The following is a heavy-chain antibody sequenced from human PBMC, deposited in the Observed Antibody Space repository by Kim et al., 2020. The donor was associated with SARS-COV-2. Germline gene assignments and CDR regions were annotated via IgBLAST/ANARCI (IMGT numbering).Heavy chain of an antibody. CDR1: GGSISSYY. CDR2: IYYSGST. D-gene: IGHD6-13*01. V-gene: IGHV4-59*01. J-gene: IGHJ3*02. Sequence: SETLSLTCTVSGGSISSYYWSWIRQPPGKGLEWIGYIYYSGSTNYNPSLKSRVTISVDTSKNQFSLKLSSVTAADTAVYYCARDGPIAAAGTLDAFDIWGQGTMVTVSS. CDR3: ARDGPIAAAGTLDAFDI.